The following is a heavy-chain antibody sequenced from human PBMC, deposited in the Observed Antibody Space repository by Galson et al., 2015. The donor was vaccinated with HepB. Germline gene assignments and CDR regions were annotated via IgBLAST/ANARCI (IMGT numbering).Heavy chain of an antibody. CDR1: GFTFSSYS. V-gene: IGHV3-21*01. Sequence: SLRLSCAASGFTFSSYSMNWVRQAPGKGLEWVSSISSSSSYIYYADSVKGRFTISRDNAKNSLYLQMNSLRAEDTAVYYCARDLGWFGDPPDYWGQGTLVTVSS. D-gene: IGHD3-10*01. J-gene: IGHJ4*02. CDR3: ARDLGWFGDPPDY. CDR2: ISSSSSYI.